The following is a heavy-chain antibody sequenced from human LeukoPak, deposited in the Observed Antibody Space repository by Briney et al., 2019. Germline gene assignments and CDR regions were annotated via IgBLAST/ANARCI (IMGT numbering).Heavy chain of an antibody. CDR3: ARDGQETVTTHYYYYMDV. Sequence: ASVKVSCKASGYTFTSYGISWVRQAPGQGLEWMGWISAYNGNTNYAQKLQGRVTMTTDTSTSTAYMELRSLRSDDTAVYYCARDGQETVTTHYYYYMDVWGKGTTVTISS. CDR1: GYTFTSYG. J-gene: IGHJ6*03. D-gene: IGHD4-17*01. V-gene: IGHV1-18*01. CDR2: ISAYNGNT.